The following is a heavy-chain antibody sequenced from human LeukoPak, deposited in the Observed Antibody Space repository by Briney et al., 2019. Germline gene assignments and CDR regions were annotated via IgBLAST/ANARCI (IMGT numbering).Heavy chain of an antibody. CDR2: ISWNSGSI. J-gene: IGHJ4*02. Sequence: GRSLRLSCAASGFTFSSYGMHWVRQAPGKGLEWVSGISWNSGSIGYADSVKGRFTISRDNSKNTLYLQMNSLRAEDTAVYYCAKSTSGSTYYFDYWGQGTLVTVSS. D-gene: IGHD3-22*01. CDR1: GFTFSSYG. CDR3: AKSTSGSTYYFDY. V-gene: IGHV3-9*01.